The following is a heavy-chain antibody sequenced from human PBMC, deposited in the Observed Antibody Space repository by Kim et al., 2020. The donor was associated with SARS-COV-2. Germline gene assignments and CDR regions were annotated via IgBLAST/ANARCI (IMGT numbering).Heavy chain of an antibody. CDR3: AKDKFSGSSWFPIDY. CDR1: GFTFSSYS. J-gene: IGHJ4*02. Sequence: GGSLRLSCAASGFTFSSYSMSWVRQAPGKGLEWVSGIRGGGGSTYYADSVKGRFTISRDNFKNTLYLQMNSLRVEDTAVYYCAKDKFSGSSWFPIDYWGQGTLVTVSS. V-gene: IGHV3-23*01. CDR2: IRGGGGST. D-gene: IGHD6-13*01.